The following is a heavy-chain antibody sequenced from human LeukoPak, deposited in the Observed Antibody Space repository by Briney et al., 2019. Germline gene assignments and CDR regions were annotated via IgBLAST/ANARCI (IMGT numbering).Heavy chain of an antibody. CDR3: ARGRMSAKDFDF. Sequence: QPGGSLRLSCEATGFTFSTYWVHWVRQAPGKGLVWVSRINSDGSTTGYADSVKGRFTISRDNAKNTLFLQMHSLRAEDTAVYYCARGRMSAKDFDFWGQGTLVTVSS. J-gene: IGHJ4*02. CDR1: GFTFSTYW. CDR2: INSDGSTT. V-gene: IGHV3-74*01. D-gene: IGHD2-15*01.